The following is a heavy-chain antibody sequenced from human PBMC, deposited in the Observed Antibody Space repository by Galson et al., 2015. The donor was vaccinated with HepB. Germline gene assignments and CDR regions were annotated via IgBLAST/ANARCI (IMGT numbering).Heavy chain of an antibody. CDR1: GGSISTSSW. Sequence: SETLSLTCAVSGGSISTSSWWTWVRQSPGEGLEWLGEIFHSGTTNYNPSLKSPGHISVDKSKNQFSLKLRSVTAADTAVYYCARFIRFLEWSGRRDFYYGMDVWGQGTTVTVSS. CDR2: IFHSGTT. J-gene: IGHJ6*02. D-gene: IGHD3-3*01. CDR3: ARFIRFLEWSGRRDFYYGMDV. V-gene: IGHV4-4*02.